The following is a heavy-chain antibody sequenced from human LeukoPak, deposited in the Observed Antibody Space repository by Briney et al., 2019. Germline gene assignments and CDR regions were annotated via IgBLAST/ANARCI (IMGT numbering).Heavy chain of an antibody. CDR1: GFTFNNYD. D-gene: IGHD6-19*01. V-gene: IGHV3-13*05. CDR2: VDSAGAP. CDR3: VKEALTVAGNWHFDL. J-gene: IGHJ2*01. Sequence: GGSLRLSCAASGFTFNNYDMHWVRHVIGKGLEWVSAVDSAGAPYYAGSVKGRFTISRENAKKSLYLQMDSLGAGDTAVYYCVKEALTVAGNWHFDLWGRGTLVTVSS.